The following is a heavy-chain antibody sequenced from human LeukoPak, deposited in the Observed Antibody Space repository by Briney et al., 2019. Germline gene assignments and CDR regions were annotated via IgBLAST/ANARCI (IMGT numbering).Heavy chain of an antibody. CDR1: GDIVSSNSAA. D-gene: IGHD3-10*01. CDR3: ARDLYYYASGTYFPYFDY. CDR2: TYYRSKWYN. Sequence: SQTLSLTCAISGDIVSSNSAAWNWIRQSPSRGLEWLGRTYYRSKWYNDYAVSVKSRITINPDTSKNQFSLQLNSVTPEDTAVYYCARDLYYYASGTYFPYFDYWGLGTLVTVSS. J-gene: IGHJ4*02. V-gene: IGHV6-1*01.